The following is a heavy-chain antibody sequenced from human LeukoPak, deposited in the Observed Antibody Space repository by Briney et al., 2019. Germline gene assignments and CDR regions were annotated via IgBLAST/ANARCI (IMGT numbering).Heavy chain of an antibody. V-gene: IGHV4-59*11. CDR3: ARDFNWNPGWFDP. CDR2: IYFSGST. CDR1: GGSISSHY. Sequence: SETLSLTCTVSGGSISSHYWSWIRQPPGKGLEWIRYIYFSGSTNYNPSLKSRVTISVDTSKNQFSLKLSSVTAADTAVYYCARDFNWNPGWFDPWGQGTLGTVSS. J-gene: IGHJ5*02. D-gene: IGHD1-20*01.